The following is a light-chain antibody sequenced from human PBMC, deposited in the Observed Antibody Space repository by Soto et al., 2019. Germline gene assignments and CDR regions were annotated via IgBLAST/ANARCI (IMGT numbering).Light chain of an antibody. CDR3: QVWDSSDDHRYV. CDR1: NIGSKS. J-gene: IGLJ1*01. V-gene: IGLV3-21*02. CDR2: DGT. Sequence: SYELTQPPSVSVAPGQTARITCGGNNIGSKSVHWYQQKPGQAPVLVVYDGTDRPSGIPERFSGSNSGNTATLTISRVEAGDEADYYCQVWDSSDDHRYVFGTGTKVTVL.